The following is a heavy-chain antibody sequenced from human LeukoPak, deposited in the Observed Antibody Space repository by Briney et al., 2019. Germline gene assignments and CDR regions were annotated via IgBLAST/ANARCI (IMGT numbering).Heavy chain of an antibody. CDR2: IYYSGST. J-gene: IGHJ4*02. CDR3: ARHARYYYDSSGFSLDY. CDR1: GGSISSYY. Sequence: SETLSLTCTVSGGSISSYYWSWIRQPPGKRLEWIGYIYYSGSTNYNPSLKSRVTISVDTSKNQFSLKLSSVTAADTAVYYCARHARYYYDSSGFSLDYWGQGTLVTVSS. D-gene: IGHD3-22*01. V-gene: IGHV4-59*08.